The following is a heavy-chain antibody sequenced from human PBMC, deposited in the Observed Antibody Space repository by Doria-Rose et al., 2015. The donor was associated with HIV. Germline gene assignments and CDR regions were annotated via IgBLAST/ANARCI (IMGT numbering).Heavy chain of an antibody. CDR1: GVSLSSPGMG. Sequence: QITLKESGPVLVKPTETLTLTCTVSGVSLSSPGMGVSWIRQPPGKALEWLANIFSADEISYKTSLKSRLTISRGTSKSQVVHTMTDMDPVDTATYYCARIKSSRWYHKYYFDFWGQGTLVIVSA. J-gene: IGHJ4*02. V-gene: IGHV2-26*01. CDR3: ARIKSSRWYHKYYFDF. CDR2: IFSADEI. D-gene: IGHD6-13*01.